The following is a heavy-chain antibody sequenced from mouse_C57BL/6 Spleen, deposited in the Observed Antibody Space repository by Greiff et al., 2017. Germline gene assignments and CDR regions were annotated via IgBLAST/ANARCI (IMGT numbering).Heavy chain of an antibody. J-gene: IGHJ4*01. CDR1: GYSITSGYY. Sequence: VQLKESGPGLVKPSQSLSLTCSATGYSITSGYYWNWIRQFPGNKLEWMGFLSYDGSTHYNPSLKNPTSITPDTSKNQYFLKLSSVTTEDAATYYCARKRDYDYAMDDWGKGTSVTVSS. D-gene: IGHD1-1*02. V-gene: IGHV3-6*01. CDR2: LSYDGST. CDR3: ARKRDYDYAMDD.